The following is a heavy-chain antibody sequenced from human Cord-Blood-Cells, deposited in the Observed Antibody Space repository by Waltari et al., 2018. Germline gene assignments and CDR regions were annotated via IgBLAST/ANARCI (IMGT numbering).Heavy chain of an antibody. D-gene: IGHD3-22*01. CDR1: GFTSRSYA. CDR2: ISYDGSNK. Sequence: QVQLVESGGGVVQPGRSLRLSCAASGFTSRSYAMPWVRQAPGKGLEWVAVISYDGSNKYYADSVKGRFTISRDNSKNTLYLQMNSLRAEDTAVYYCARAPVRYYFDYWGQGTLVTVSS. V-gene: IGHV3-30*04. J-gene: IGHJ4*02. CDR3: ARAPVRYYFDY.